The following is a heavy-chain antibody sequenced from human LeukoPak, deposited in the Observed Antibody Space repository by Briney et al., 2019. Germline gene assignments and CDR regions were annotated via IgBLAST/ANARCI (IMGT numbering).Heavy chain of an antibody. V-gene: IGHV4-59*08. CDR3: ARRAKAGSYYFDY. D-gene: IGHD1-26*01. J-gene: IGHJ4*02. CDR2: IYYSGST. CDR1: GGSISSYY. Sequence: PSETLSLTCTVSGGSISSYYWSWIRQPPGKGLEWIGYIYYSGSTNYNPSLKSRVTISVDTSKNQFSLKLSSVTAADTAVYYCARRAKAGSYYFDYWGQGTLVTVSS.